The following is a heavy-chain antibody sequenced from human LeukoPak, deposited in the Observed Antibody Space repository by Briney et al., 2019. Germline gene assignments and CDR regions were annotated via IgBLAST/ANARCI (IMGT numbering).Heavy chain of an antibody. J-gene: IGHJ6*04. D-gene: IGHD3-10*02. Sequence: GGSLRLSCAASGCTFSSYEMNWVRQAPGKGLGWVPYISSSGSTIYYADSVKGGFTISRDNAKNSLYLQMNSLRAEDTAVYYCAELGITMIGGVWGKGTTVTISS. CDR1: GCTFSSYE. CDR3: AELGITMIGGV. CDR2: ISSSGSTI. V-gene: IGHV3-48*03.